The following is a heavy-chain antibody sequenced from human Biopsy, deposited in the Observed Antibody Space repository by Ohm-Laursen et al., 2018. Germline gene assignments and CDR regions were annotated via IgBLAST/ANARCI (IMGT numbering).Heavy chain of an antibody. CDR1: GGSISSSTTYY. D-gene: IGHD2-15*01. CDR2: IYNTETT. Sequence: SQTLSLTCTVSGGSISSSTTYYWAWLRQPPGKGLEWIGSIYNTETTFYNPSLKSRVTISVDMSKNQISLKLGSVTVADTAVFYCARRGSGGRSFDYWGQGSLVTVSS. V-gene: IGHV4-39*07. CDR3: ARRGSGGRSFDY. J-gene: IGHJ4*02.